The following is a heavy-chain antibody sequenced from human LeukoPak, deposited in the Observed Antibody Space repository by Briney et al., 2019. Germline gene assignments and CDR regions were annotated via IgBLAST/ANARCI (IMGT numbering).Heavy chain of an antibody. CDR1: GFTFGSYS. V-gene: IGHV3-21*01. Sequence: GGSLRLSCAVSGFTFGSYSMNWVRQAPGRGLEWVAYISSSSSYIYYADSVKGRFTISRDNAKDSLYLQMNSLRAEDTAVYYCARDRCSSSNCYSFVYWGQGTLVTVSS. CDR2: ISSSSSYI. D-gene: IGHD2-2*02. J-gene: IGHJ4*02. CDR3: ARDRCSSSNCYSFVY.